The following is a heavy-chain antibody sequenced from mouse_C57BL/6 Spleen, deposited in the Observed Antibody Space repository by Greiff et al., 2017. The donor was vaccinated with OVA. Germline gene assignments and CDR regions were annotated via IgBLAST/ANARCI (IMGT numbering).Heavy chain of an antibody. J-gene: IGHJ2*01. D-gene: IGHD3-2*02. CDR3: ARFRQLRLRDY. V-gene: IGHV1-50*01. Sequence: QVQLQQPGAELVKPGASVKLSCKASGYTFTSYWMQWVKQRPGQGLEWIGEIDPSDSYTNYNQKFKGKATLTVDTSSSTAYMQLSSLTSEDSAVYYCARFRQLRLRDYWGQGTTLTVSS. CDR2: IDPSDSYT. CDR1: GYTFTSYW.